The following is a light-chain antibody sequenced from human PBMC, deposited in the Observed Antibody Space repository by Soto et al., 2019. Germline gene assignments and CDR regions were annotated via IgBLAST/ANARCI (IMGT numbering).Light chain of an antibody. CDR1: QSISSW. CDR3: QQHSLDTPWT. CDR2: DAS. Sequence: IRFTRSPSTXSAPQPHRVPIPCRDSQSISSWLAWYQQKQGKDPXLXXXDASSSESGVQYRFRGSGSGKAFTLTISSRQPDHSGTYYCQQHSLDTPWTFGQGTKV. J-gene: IGKJ1*01. V-gene: IGKV1-5*01.